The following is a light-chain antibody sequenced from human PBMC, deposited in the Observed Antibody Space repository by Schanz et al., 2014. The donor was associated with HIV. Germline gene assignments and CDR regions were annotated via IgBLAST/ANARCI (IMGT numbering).Light chain of an antibody. CDR1: SSDVGGYKN. CDR3: SSYTSTSTRV. V-gene: IGLV2-14*01. CDR2: EGS. Sequence: QSVLTQPASVSGSPGQSITISCTGTSSDVGGYKNVSWYQQHPGKDPKLIIYEGSQRPSGVSNRFSGSKSGNTASLTISGLQAEDEADYYCSSYTSTSTRVLGGGTKLPVL. J-gene: IGLJ3*02.